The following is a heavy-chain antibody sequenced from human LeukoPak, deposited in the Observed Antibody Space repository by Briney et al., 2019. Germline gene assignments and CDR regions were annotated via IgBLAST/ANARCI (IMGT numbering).Heavy chain of an antibody. CDR2: INPNSGGT. D-gene: IGHD2-15*01. CDR3: ARGTPLFHYFDY. Sequence: ASVKVSCKASGYTFTGYYMHWVRQAPGQGLEWMGWINPNSGGTNYAQKFQGRVTKTRDTSISTAYMEMSRLRSDDTAVYYCARGTPLFHYFDYWGQGTLVTVSS. CDR1: GYTFTGYY. V-gene: IGHV1-2*02. J-gene: IGHJ4*02.